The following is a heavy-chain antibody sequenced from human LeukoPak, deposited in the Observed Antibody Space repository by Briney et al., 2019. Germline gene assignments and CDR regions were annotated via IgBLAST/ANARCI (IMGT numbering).Heavy chain of an antibody. J-gene: IGHJ4*02. CDR2: IYYSGST. D-gene: IGHD3-10*01. Sequence: SETLSLTCTVSGGSISSSSYYWGWIRQPPGKGLEWIGSIYYSGSTYYNPSLKSRVTISVDTSKNQFSLKLSSVTAADTAVYYCARDYGSGSALDYWGQGTLVTVSS. CDR3: ARDYGSGSALDY. V-gene: IGHV4-39*07. CDR1: GGSISSSSYY.